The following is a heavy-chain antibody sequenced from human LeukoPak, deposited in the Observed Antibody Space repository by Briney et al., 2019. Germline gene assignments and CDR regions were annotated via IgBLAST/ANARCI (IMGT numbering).Heavy chain of an antibody. D-gene: IGHD3-22*01. CDR1: GFTFSTYS. Sequence: GGSLSLSCAAYGFTFSTYSMKWVRQPPGRGLEWVASISRSSSDIYYSDSVKGRFTVSRDNDKNSLYLQMNNLRAEDTAVYYCVRDDDSRNWPRIDYWGQGTLVTVSS. CDR3: VRDDDSRNWPRIDY. V-gene: IGHV3-21*01. J-gene: IGHJ4*02. CDR2: ISRSSSDI.